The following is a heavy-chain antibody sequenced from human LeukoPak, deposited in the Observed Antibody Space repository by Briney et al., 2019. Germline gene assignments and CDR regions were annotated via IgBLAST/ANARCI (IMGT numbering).Heavy chain of an antibody. Sequence: ASVKVSCKASGYTFTGYYMHWVRQAPGQGLEWMGWINPNSGGTNYAQKFQGRVTITADKSTSTAYMELSSLRSEDTAVYYCARDEGVAAGKGFDYWGQGTLVTVSS. D-gene: IGHD6-19*01. CDR3: ARDEGVAAGKGFDY. CDR1: GYTFTGYY. V-gene: IGHV1-2*02. J-gene: IGHJ4*02. CDR2: INPNSGGT.